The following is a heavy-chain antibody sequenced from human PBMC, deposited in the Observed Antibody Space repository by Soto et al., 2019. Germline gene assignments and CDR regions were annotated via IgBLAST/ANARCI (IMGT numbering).Heavy chain of an antibody. CDR3: ATGGFLPDDAFDI. Sequence: EVQLLESGGGLVQPGGSLRLSCAASGFTFSSYAMSWVRQAPGKGLEWVSAISGSGGSTYYADSVKGRFTISRDNSKNTLYLQMNSLRAEDTAVYYCATGGFLPDDAFDIWGQGTMVTVSS. CDR1: GFTFSSYA. J-gene: IGHJ3*02. CDR2: ISGSGGST. V-gene: IGHV3-23*01. D-gene: IGHD2-15*01.